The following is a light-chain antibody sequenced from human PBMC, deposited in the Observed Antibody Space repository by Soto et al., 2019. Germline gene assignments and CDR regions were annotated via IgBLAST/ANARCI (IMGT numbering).Light chain of an antibody. V-gene: IGKV3-15*01. CDR2: GAS. CDR3: QQYNNWPYT. J-gene: IGKJ2*01. CDR1: QSIGGN. Sequence: EMVMTQSPATQSVSPGERASLSCRASQSIGGNLAWYQQKPGQAPRLLIYGASTRATGVPARFSGSGSRTDFTLTISRLQSEDFAIYYCQQYNNWPYTFGQGTKLEI.